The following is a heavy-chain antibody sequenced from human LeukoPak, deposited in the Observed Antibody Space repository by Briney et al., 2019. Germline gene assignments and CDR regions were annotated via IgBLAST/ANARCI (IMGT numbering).Heavy chain of an antibody. J-gene: IGHJ4*02. D-gene: IGHD6-13*01. CDR3: AKNLEGYSSSWYHFDY. Sequence: ETLSLTCTVSGGSISSYYWSWVRQAPGKGLEWVSAISGSGTSTYYADSVKGRFTFSRDNSKNTLYLQMNSLRAEDTAVYYCAKNLEGYSSSWYHFDYWGQGTLVTVSS. V-gene: IGHV3-23*01. CDR1: GGSISSYY. CDR2: ISGSGTST.